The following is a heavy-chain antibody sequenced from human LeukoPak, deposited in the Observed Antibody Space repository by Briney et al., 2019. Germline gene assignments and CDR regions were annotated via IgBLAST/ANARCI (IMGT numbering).Heavy chain of an antibody. CDR1: GYTFTSYG. CDR2: IIPIFGTA. D-gene: IGHD2-2*01. J-gene: IGHJ3*02. V-gene: IGHV1-69*13. CDR3: ARDRCSSTSCWDDAFDI. Sequence: SVKVSCKASGYTFTSYGISWVRQAPGQGLEWMGGIIPIFGTANYAQKFQGRVTITADESTSTAYMELSSLRSEDTAVYYCARDRCSSTSCWDDAFDIWGQGTMVTVSS.